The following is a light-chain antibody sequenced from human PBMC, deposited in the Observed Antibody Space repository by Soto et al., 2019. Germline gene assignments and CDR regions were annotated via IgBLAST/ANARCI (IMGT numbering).Light chain of an antibody. CDR3: SSYRSSSTYV. Sequence: QSALTQPASVSGSPGQSITISCTGTSSDVGSYNSVSWHQQHPGQAPKLMIYDVTNRASGIPDRFCASKSGNTASLTISGLQAGDEADYYCSSYRSSSTYVFGTGTKVTVL. CDR1: SSDVGSYNS. J-gene: IGLJ1*01. V-gene: IGLV2-14*01. CDR2: DVT.